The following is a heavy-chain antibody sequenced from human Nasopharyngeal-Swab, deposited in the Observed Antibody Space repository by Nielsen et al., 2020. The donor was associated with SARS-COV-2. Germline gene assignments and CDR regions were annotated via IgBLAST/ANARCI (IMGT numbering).Heavy chain of an antibody. V-gene: IGHV3-21*01. CDR3: ARDPLSSWQAIGNWYFDL. Sequence: GESLKISCAASGFTFSSYSMNWVRQAPGKGLEWVSSVSSTSSYIYYADSVKGRFTISRDNAWDSLYLQMNSLRAEDTAVYYCARDPLSSWQAIGNWYFDLWGRGTLVTVSS. CDR1: GFTFSSYS. CDR2: VSSTSSYI. D-gene: IGHD6-13*01. J-gene: IGHJ2*01.